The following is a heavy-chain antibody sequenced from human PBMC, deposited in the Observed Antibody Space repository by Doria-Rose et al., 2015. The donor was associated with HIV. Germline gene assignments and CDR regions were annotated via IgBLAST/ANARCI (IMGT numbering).Heavy chain of an antibody. CDR3: ARIKSSRWYHKYYFDF. CDR1: GVSLSSPGMG. J-gene: IGHJ4*02. D-gene: IGHD6-13*01. V-gene: IGHV2-26*01. CDR2: SFSHHER. Sequence: QVTLKESGPVLVKPTETLTLTCTVSGVSLSSPGMGVSWIRQPPGKALEWLANSFSHHERSYETSLKSRLTISRSTSKSQVVLTMTDMDPVDTATYYCARIKSSRWYHKYYFDFWGQGTLVIVSA.